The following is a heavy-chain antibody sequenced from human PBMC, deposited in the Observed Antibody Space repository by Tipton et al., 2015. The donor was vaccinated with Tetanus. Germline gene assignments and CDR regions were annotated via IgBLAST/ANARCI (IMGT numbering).Heavy chain of an antibody. J-gene: IGHJ3*02. V-gene: IGHV3-23*05. CDR2: LDGSGSNT. D-gene: IGHD2-21*01. CDR1: GFTFSNYA. CDR3: AKGQGHVHMDVANVDDALDI. Sequence: SLRLSCAGSGFTFSNYAISWVRQAAGKGLEWVSGLDGSGSNTYYAKTVEGRFTISRDNSKNTLFLHMNSLRAEDTAVYYCAKGQGHVHMDVANVDDALDIWGQGTMVTVSS.